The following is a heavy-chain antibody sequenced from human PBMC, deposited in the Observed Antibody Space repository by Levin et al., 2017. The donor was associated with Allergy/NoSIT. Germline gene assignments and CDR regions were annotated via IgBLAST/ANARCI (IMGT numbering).Heavy chain of an antibody. CDR3: AKLRGTTWVTRDVFDI. J-gene: IGHJ3*02. CDR1: GFTFSTYA. CDR2: ISGASAGT. Sequence: HPGGSLRLSCAASGFTFSTYAMSWVRQAPGKGLEWVSSISGASAGTYYADSVKGRFTISRDNSKTTLDLQMNGLRAEDTAVYYCAKLRGTTWVTRDVFDIWGQGTMVTVSS. V-gene: IGHV3-23*01. D-gene: IGHD2-21*02.